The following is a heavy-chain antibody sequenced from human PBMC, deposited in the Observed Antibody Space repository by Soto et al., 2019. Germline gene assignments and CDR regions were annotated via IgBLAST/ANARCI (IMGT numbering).Heavy chain of an antibody. CDR1: GDSVTIRDYY. V-gene: IGHV4-39*01. Sequence: QLQLQESGPGLVTPSETLSLTCTVSGDSVTIRDYYWGWIRQPPGKGLEWIGSIHYSGSTYYNPSLKRRVTISGDTSKKQFSLKLTSVTAADAAVYYCAAHDSGGYYAEYWGQGTLVTVSA. J-gene: IGHJ4*02. CDR3: AAHDSGGYYAEY. D-gene: IGHD3-22*01. CDR2: IHYSGST.